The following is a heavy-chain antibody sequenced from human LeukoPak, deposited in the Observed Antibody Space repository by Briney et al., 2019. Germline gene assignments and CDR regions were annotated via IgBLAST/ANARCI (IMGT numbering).Heavy chain of an antibody. CDR2: MNPNSGNT. CDR3: ARGGDYGGNPFDY. J-gene: IGHJ4*02. D-gene: IGHD4-23*01. CDR1: GYTFTSND. V-gene: IGHV1-8*01. Sequence: GASEKVSCKASGYTFTSNDIHWVRQATGQGLEWMGWMNPNSGNTGYAQMFQGRVTMTRDTSISTAYMDLSNLRSEDTAVYYCARGGDYGGNPFDYWGQGTLVTVSS.